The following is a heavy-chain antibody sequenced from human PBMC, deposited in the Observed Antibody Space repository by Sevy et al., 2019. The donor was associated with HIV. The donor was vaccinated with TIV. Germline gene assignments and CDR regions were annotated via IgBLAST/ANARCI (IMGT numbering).Heavy chain of an antibody. D-gene: IGHD6-6*01. CDR2: ISGSGDDT. J-gene: IGHJ4*02. CDR1: GFTFSTYT. CDR3: AKPPYSSSSFDY. V-gene: IGHV3-23*01. Sequence: GGSLRLSCAASGFTFSTYTMSWVRQAPGKGLEWVSAISGSGDDTYYAGSVKGRLTISRDNSKNTLYLQMNSLRAEDTAVYYCAKPPYSSSSFDYWGQGTLVTVSS.